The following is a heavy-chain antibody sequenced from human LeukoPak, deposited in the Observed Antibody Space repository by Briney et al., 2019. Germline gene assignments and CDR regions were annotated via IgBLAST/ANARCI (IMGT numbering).Heavy chain of an antibody. D-gene: IGHD3-22*01. V-gene: IGHV4-4*07. CDR2: IYSNGST. CDR1: GASIRHNY. CDR3: ARGPMTYYYGSSASPPRLNHYFDS. J-gene: IGHJ4*02. Sequence: SETLSLTCSVSGASIRHNYWNWIRQPAGQGLEWIGLIYSNGSTKYNPSLNSQVTLSVDTSKNQFSLKLTSVTAADTAVYYCARGPMTYYYGSSASPPRLNHYFDSWGLGALVTVSS.